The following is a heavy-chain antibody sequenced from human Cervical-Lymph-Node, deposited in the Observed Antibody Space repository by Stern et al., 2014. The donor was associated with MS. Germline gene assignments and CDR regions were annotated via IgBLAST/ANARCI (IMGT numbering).Heavy chain of an antibody. Sequence: VQLVESGAEVKKPGASVKVSCKTSGYTFTGYYMHWVRQAPGQGLEWMGWIKPNSGGTKYAQKFQGWVTMTRDTSISAVYMELSRLRSDDAAVYYCARDPGYYSNSPFYYFDFWGQGTLVTVSS. CDR1: GYTFTGYY. J-gene: IGHJ4*02. CDR3: ARDPGYYSNSPFYYFDF. D-gene: IGHD4-11*01. CDR2: IKPNSGGT. V-gene: IGHV1-2*04.